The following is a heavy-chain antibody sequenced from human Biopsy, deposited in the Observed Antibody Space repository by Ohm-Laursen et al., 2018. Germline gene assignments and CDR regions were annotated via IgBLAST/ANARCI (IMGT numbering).Heavy chain of an antibody. CDR3: ASVVLGPTNDAFDL. CDR1: GGDINNYY. V-gene: IGHV4-4*07. D-gene: IGHD3-22*01. J-gene: IGHJ3*01. CDR2: IYPGGST. Sequence: SETLSLTCNVSGGDINNYYWSWIRQPAGKGLEWIGRIYPGGSTNYNPSLKSRVTMSVDTSKKQLSLRLRSVTAADTAMYYCASVVLGPTNDAFDLWGQGTVVAVSS.